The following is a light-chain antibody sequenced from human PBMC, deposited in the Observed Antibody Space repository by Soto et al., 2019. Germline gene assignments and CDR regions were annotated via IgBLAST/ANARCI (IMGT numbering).Light chain of an antibody. J-gene: IGLJ1*01. CDR3: SSYAGSTAYV. V-gene: IGLV2-8*01. CDR2: EVS. CDR1: SSDVGGYNY. Sequence: ALTQPPSASGSPGQSVTISCTGASSDVGGYNYVSWCQQHPGKAPKLMIYEVSKRPSGVPDRFSGSKSGNTASLTVSGLQAEDEADYYCSSYAGSTAYVFVTGTKVTVL.